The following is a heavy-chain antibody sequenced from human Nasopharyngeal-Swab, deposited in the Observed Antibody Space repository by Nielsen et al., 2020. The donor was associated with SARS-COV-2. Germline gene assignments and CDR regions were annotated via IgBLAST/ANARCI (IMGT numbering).Heavy chain of an antibody. Sequence: GESLKISCAASGFTFSDYYMSWIRQAPGKGLEWVSYISSTGSYIYYAHSVKGRFTISRDNAKNSLYLQMNSLRAEDTAVYYCARDRVVPASYAFDIWGQGTMVTVSS. V-gene: IGHV3-11*04. CDR3: ARDRVVPASYAFDI. D-gene: IGHD2-2*01. CDR2: ISSTGSYI. J-gene: IGHJ3*02. CDR1: GFTFSDYY.